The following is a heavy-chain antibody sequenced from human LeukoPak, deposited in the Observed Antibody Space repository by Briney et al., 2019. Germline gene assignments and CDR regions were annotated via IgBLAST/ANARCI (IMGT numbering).Heavy chain of an antibody. Sequence: ASVKVSCKASGYNFTSYAMNWVRQAPGQGLEWMGWINTNTGNPTYAQGFTGRFVFSLDTSVSTAYLQISSLRAEDTAVYYCARHYADSSSNWIDPWGQGTLVTVSS. CDR3: ARHYADSSSNWIDP. V-gene: IGHV7-4-1*02. D-gene: IGHD4-17*01. J-gene: IGHJ5*02. CDR2: INTNTGNP. CDR1: GYNFTSYA.